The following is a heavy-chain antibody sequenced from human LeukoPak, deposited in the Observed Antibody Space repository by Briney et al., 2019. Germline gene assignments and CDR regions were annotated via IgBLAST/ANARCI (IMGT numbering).Heavy chain of an antibody. CDR3: TADLADYVAYASDY. CDR2: IKSKTDGGTT. J-gene: IGHJ4*02. Sequence: GGSLRLSCAASGFTFRNAWLIWVRQAPGKGLEWVGRIKSKTDGGTTDYAAPVKGRFTISRDDSKNTLYLQMNSLKTEDTAVYYCTADLADYVAYASDYWGQGPLVTVSS. CDR1: GFTFRNAW. V-gene: IGHV3-15*01. D-gene: IGHD4-17*01.